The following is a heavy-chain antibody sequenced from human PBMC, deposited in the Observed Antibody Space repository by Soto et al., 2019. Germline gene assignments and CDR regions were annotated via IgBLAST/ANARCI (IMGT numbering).Heavy chain of an antibody. D-gene: IGHD6-13*01. CDR3: ARGRTSSPHFYVMDV. J-gene: IGHJ6*02. V-gene: IGHV1-18*01. Sequence: ASVKVSCKASGYTFTNYGISWVRQAPGQGLEWMGWISAYNGNTNYAQKIQGRVTMTTDTSTSTAYMELRSLRSDDTAVYYCARGRTSSPHFYVMDVWGQGTTVTVS. CDR2: ISAYNGNT. CDR1: GYTFTNYG.